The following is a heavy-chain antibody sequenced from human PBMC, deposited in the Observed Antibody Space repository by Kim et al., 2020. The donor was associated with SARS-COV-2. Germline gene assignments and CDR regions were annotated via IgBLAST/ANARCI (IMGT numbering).Heavy chain of an antibody. D-gene: IGHD6-13*01. CDR2: INYSGST. CDR1: GGSISSSSYY. J-gene: IGHJ4*01. V-gene: IGHV4-39*01. CDR3: AKTYSSSSWSPHYYFD. Sequence: SETLSLTCTVSGGSISSSSYYWGWIRQPPGKGLEWIGSINYSGSTYYNPSLKSRVTISVDTSRNQFSLKLSSVTAADTAVYYCAKTYSSSSWSPHYYFD.